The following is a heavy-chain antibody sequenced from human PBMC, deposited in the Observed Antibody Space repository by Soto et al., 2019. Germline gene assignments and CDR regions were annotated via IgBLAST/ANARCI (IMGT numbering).Heavy chain of an antibody. CDR3: ARGLKSEYYDFWSGYYSSLAGLRFAYYYMDV. CDR2: MNPNSGNT. Sequence: ASVKVSCKASGYTFTSYDINWVRQATGQGLEWMGWMNPNSGNTGYAQKFQGRVTMTRNTSISTAYMELSSLRSEDTAVYYCARGLKSEYYDFWSGYYSSLAGLRFAYYYMDVWGKGTTVTVSS. V-gene: IGHV1-8*01. J-gene: IGHJ6*03. D-gene: IGHD3-3*01. CDR1: GYTFTSYD.